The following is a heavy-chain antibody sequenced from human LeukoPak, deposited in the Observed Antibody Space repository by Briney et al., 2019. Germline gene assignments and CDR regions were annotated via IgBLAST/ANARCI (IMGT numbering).Heavy chain of an antibody. D-gene: IGHD3-22*01. CDR1: GYTFTSYG. CDR2: ISAYNGNT. Sequence: VASVKVSCKASGYTFTSYGISWARQAPGQGLEWMGWISAYNGNTNYAQKLQGRVTMTTDTSTSTAYMELRSLRSDDTAVYYCAREGSSGYYYYVDYWGQGTLVTVSS. CDR3: AREGSSGYYYYVDY. J-gene: IGHJ4*02. V-gene: IGHV1-18*01.